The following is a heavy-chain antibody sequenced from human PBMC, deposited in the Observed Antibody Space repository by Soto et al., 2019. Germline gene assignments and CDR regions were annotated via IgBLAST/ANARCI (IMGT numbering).Heavy chain of an antibody. CDR2: INPYNGNT. J-gene: IGHJ4*02. D-gene: IGHD5-18*01. CDR1: GYPFTSYA. CDR3: ARGTAMALPDA. Sequence: QVQLVQSGTEVKKPGASVKVSCKASGYPFTSYAISWVRQARGQGLEWMGWINPYNGNTNYGQKLQGRVTMTTYTSTSTAYMELRSLRSDDTAVYYCARGTAMALPDAWGQGTLVTVSS. V-gene: IGHV1-18*01.